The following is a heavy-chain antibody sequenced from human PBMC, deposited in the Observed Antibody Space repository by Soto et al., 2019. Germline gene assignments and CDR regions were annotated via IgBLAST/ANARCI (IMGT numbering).Heavy chain of an antibody. D-gene: IGHD6-13*01. CDR3: ARHLSIAAAGTPFDI. Sequence: QLQLQESGPGLVKPSETLSLTCTVSGGSISSSSYYWGWIRQPPGKGLEWIGSIYYSGSTYYNPSLQSRVTISVDTSKNQFSLKLSSVTAADTAVYYCARHLSIAAAGTPFDIWGQGTMVTVSS. J-gene: IGHJ3*02. V-gene: IGHV4-39*01. CDR2: IYYSGST. CDR1: GGSISSSSYY.